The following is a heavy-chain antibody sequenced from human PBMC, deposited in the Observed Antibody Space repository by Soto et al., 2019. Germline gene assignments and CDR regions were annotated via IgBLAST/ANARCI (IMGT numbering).Heavy chain of an antibody. CDR1: GGTFSSHA. D-gene: IGHD2-2*03. V-gene: IGHV1-69*13. CDR2: IIPIFGTT. J-gene: IGHJ6*02. CDR3: GSVGYCSSTNCLFYYYHYGMDV. Sequence: SVKVSCKASGGTFSSHAISWVRQAPGRGLEWMGGIIPIFGTTNYAQNFRARVTITADESTSTAYMELSSLTSEDTAVYYCGSVGYCSSTNCLFYYYHYGMDVWGQGTTVTAP.